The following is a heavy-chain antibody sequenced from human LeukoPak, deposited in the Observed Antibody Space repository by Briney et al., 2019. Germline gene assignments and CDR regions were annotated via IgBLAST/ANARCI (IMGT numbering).Heavy chain of an antibody. J-gene: IGHJ4*02. Sequence: PGGSLRLSCAASGFTFSSYAMSWVRQAPGKGLEWVSAISGSGGSTYYADSVKGRFTISRDNSKNTLYLQMNSLRAEDTAVYYCAKPGRPERGVVVVVKGFDYWGQGTLVTVSS. CDR1: GFTFSSYA. D-gene: IGHD2-15*01. CDR2: ISGSGGST. V-gene: IGHV3-23*01. CDR3: AKPGRPERGVVVVVKGFDY.